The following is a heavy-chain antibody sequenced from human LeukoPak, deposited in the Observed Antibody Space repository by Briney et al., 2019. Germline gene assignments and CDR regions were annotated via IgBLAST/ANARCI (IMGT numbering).Heavy chain of an antibody. V-gene: IGHV4-59*01. Sequence: SETLSLTCSVSGGSISTYYWSWIRQPPGKGLEWIGYIYYSGSTNYSPSLQSRVTISVDTSRNQFSLRLSSVTAADTAMYYCARSGTKTNGFDYWGQGTTVTVSS. CDR1: GGSISTYY. D-gene: IGHD2-8*01. CDR2: IYYSGST. CDR3: ARSGTKTNGFDY. J-gene: IGHJ4*03.